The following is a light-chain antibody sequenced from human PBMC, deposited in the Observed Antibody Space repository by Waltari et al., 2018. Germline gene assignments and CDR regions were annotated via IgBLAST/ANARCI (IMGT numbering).Light chain of an antibody. CDR1: NIGSKS. Sequence: SYVLTQPPSVSVAPGQTARITCGATNIGSKSVHWYQQKPGQAPVLVIYFDNARPSGIPERFSGSNSGNTATLTISRVEAGDEADYYCQWWDDSSDRYVVFGGGTKLTVL. V-gene: IGLV3-21*04. J-gene: IGLJ2*01. CDR2: FDN. CDR3: QWWDDSSDRYVV.